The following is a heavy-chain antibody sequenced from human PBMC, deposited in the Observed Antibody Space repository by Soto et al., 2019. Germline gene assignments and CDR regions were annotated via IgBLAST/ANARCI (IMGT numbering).Heavy chain of an antibody. CDR2: ISAYNGNT. V-gene: IGHV1-18*01. CDR1: GYTFTSYG. J-gene: IGHJ6*02. CDR3: ARDLSTYYYDSSGYRRYYYGMDV. Sequence: ASVKVSCKASGYTFTSYGISWVRQAPGQGLEWMGWISAYNGNTNYAQKLQGRVTMTTDTSASTAYMELRSLRSDDTAVYYCARDLSTYYYDSSGYRRYYYGMDVWGQGTTVTVSS. D-gene: IGHD3-22*01.